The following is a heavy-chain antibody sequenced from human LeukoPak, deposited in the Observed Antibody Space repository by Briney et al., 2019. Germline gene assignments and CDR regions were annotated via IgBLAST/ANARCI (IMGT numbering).Heavy chain of an antibody. D-gene: IGHD6-13*01. J-gene: IGHJ4*02. CDR3: AIFALGYSSSLSY. V-gene: IGHV5-51*01. CDR2: IYPSDSDT. Sequence: GESLKISCKGSGYSFTSYWIGWVRQMPGKGLEWMGIIYPSDSDTRYSPSFQGQVTISADKSISTAYLQWSSLKASDTAMYYCAIFALGYSSSLSYWGQGTLVTVSS. CDR1: GYSFTSYW.